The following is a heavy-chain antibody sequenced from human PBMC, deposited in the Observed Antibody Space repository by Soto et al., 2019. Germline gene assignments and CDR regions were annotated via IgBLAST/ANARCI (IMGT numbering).Heavy chain of an antibody. CDR1: GGSISTYY. V-gene: IGHV4-59*01. D-gene: IGHD3-16*01. CDR2: IYYTGST. J-gene: IGHJ5*02. CDR3: ARASSCAYDSCAFDP. Sequence: PETLSLTCTVSGGSISTYYWSWIRQPPGKGLEWIGFIYYTGSTNYNPSLTSRVTLSLDTSKNQFSLKLSSVTAADTAVYYCARASSCAYDSCAFDPWGQGTLVSVSS.